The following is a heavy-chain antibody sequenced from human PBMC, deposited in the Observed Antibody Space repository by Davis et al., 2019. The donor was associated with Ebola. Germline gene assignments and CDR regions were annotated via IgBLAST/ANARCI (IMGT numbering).Heavy chain of an antibody. Sequence: SETLSLTCTVSGGSISSYYWSWIRQPPGKGLEWIGYIYYSGSTNYNPSLKSRVTISVDTSKNQFSLKLGSVTAADTAVYYCARGEGYCISTSCREYYYYGMDVWGQGTTVTVSS. V-gene: IGHV4-59*08. CDR1: GGSISSYY. CDR2: IYYSGST. D-gene: IGHD2-2*01. CDR3: ARGEGYCISTSCREYYYYGMDV. J-gene: IGHJ6*02.